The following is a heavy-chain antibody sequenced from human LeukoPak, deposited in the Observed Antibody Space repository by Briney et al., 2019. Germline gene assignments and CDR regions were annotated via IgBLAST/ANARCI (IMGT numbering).Heavy chain of an antibody. Sequence: SVKVSCKASGGTFSSYAISWVRQAPGQGLEWMGGIIPIFGTANYAQKFQGRVTITTDESTSTAYMELSSLRSDDTAVYYCARGHSSSWLLNWFDPWGQGTLVTVSS. J-gene: IGHJ5*02. V-gene: IGHV1-69*05. CDR3: ARGHSSSWLLNWFDP. D-gene: IGHD6-13*01. CDR1: GGTFSSYA. CDR2: IIPIFGTA.